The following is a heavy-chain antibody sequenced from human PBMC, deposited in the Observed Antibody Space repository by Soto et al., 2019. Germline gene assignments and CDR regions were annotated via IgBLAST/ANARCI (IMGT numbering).Heavy chain of an antibody. CDR2: INGGNGNT. CDR3: ARDLGGYDILTGYFYYYYAMDV. V-gene: IGHV1-3*01. D-gene: IGHD3-9*01. Sequence: YALHWVRQAPGQRLEWMGWINGGNGNTKYSQRFQGRVTITRDTSASTAYMELSSLRSEDTAVYYCARDLGGYDILTGYFYYYYAMDVWGQGTAVTVSS. J-gene: IGHJ6*02. CDR1: YA.